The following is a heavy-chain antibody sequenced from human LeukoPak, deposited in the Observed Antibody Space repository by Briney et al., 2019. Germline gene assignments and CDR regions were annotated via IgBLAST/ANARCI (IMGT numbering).Heavy chain of an antibody. CDR3: VKATPGDSSGYFYPFRS. Sequence: GGSLRLSCSASGFTFSSYAMHWVRQAPGKGLEYVSAISSNGGSTYYADSVKGRFTISRDNSKNTLYLQMSSLRAEDTAVHYCVKATPGDSSGYFYPFRSWGQGTLVTVSS. CDR1: GFTFSSYA. J-gene: IGHJ5*02. V-gene: IGHV3-64D*09. CDR2: ISSNGGST. D-gene: IGHD3-22*01.